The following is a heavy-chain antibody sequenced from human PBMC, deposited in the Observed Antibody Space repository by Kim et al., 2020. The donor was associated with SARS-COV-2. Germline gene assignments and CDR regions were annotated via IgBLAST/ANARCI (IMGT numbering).Heavy chain of an antibody. D-gene: IGHD1-1*01. Sequence: SETLSLTCTVSGGSISPDYWSWLRQPPGKGLEWIGYFYYSGRTKYNPFLQSRVTISVDTSKHQFSLKLSSMTAADTAVYYCARGAGWYNPWGRGTLVTVS. CDR2: FYYSGRT. CDR3: ARGAGWYNP. CDR1: GGSISPDY. V-gene: IGHV4-59*01. J-gene: IGHJ5*02.